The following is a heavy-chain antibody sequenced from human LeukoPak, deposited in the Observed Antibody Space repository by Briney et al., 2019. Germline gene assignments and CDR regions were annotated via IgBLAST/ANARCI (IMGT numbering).Heavy chain of an antibody. CDR2: INPNSGAT. V-gene: IGHV1-2*02. CDR3: ARGENLGGYYDSSGLYYFDY. D-gene: IGHD3-22*01. Sequence: GASVKVSCKASGYTFTGYYMHWVRQAPGQGLEWMGWINPNSGATKYAQKFQGRVTVTRDTSIRTAYMELSSLRSDDTAIYYCARGENLGGYYDSSGLYYFDYWGQGTLVTVSS. CDR1: GYTFTGYY. J-gene: IGHJ4*02.